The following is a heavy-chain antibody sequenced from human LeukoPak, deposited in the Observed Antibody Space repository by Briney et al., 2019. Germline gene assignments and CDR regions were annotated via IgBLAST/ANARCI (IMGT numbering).Heavy chain of an antibody. CDR2: ISYDGSNK. CDR3: ARGTRGYYFDY. Sequence: PGRSLRLSCVASGFTFSSYAMHWVRQAPGKGLEWVAVISYDGSNKYYADSVKGRFTISRDNSKNTLYLQMNSLRAEDTAVYYCARGTRGYYFDYWGQGTLVTVSS. D-gene: IGHD2-8*01. V-gene: IGHV3-30-3*01. CDR1: GFTFSSYA. J-gene: IGHJ4*02.